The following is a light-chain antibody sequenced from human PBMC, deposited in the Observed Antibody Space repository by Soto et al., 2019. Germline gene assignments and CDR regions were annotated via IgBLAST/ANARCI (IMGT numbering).Light chain of an antibody. V-gene: IGLV2-23*03. Sequence: QSALTQPASVSGSPGQSITISCTGTSSDVGSYNLVSWYQQHPDKAPKRMIYEGSKRPSGVSNRFSGSKSGNTASLTISGLQADDEADYYCCPYVAGSTFDVVFGGGTKLTVL. CDR3: CPYVAGSTFDVV. CDR2: EGS. CDR1: SSDVGSYNL. J-gene: IGLJ2*01.